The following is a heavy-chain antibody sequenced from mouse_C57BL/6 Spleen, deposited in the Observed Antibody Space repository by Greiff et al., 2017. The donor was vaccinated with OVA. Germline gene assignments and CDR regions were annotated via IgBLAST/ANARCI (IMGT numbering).Heavy chain of an antibody. D-gene: IGHD3-2*02. CDR2: LYPSDSET. Sequence: VQLQQPGAELVRPGSSVKLSCKASGYTFTSYWMDWVKQRPGQGLEWIGNLYPSDSETHYNQKFKDKATLTVDKSSSTAYMQLSSLTSEDSAVYYCARSSSGLFDYWGQGTTLTVAS. CDR1: GYTFTSYW. J-gene: IGHJ2*01. CDR3: ARSSSGLFDY. V-gene: IGHV1-61*01.